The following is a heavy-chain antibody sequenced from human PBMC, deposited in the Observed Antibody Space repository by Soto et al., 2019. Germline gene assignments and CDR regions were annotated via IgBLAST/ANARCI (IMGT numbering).Heavy chain of an antibody. J-gene: IGHJ5*02. CDR2: IYHSGST. CDR3: ARGGEDYYDSSGYYYVPP. Sequence: SETLSLTCAVSGGSISSGGYSWSWIRQPPGKGLEWIGYIYHSGSTYYNPSLKSRVTISVDRSKNQFSLKLSSVTAADTAVYYCARGGEDYYDSSGYYYVPPWGQGTLVTVTS. V-gene: IGHV4-30-2*01. D-gene: IGHD3-22*01. CDR1: GGSISSGGYS.